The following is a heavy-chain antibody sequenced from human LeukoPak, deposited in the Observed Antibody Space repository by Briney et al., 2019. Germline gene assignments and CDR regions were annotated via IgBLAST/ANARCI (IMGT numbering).Heavy chain of an antibody. CDR1: GGSISTYY. J-gene: IGHJ4*02. CDR3: ARDQYYYDSSGYLSYFDY. Sequence: SETLSLTCTVSGGSISTYYWSWIRQPPGKGLEWIGYIYYSGSANYNPSLKSRVTISVDTSKNQFSLNLSSVTAADTAVYYCARDQYYYDSSGYLSYFDYWGQGTLVTVSS. CDR2: IYYSGSA. D-gene: IGHD3-22*01. V-gene: IGHV4-59*12.